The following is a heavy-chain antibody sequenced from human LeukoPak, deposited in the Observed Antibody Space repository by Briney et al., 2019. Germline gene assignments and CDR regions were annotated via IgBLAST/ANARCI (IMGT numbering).Heavy chain of an antibody. CDR2: IYSSGSA. D-gene: IGHD3-10*01. CDR3: ARRFGL. V-gene: IGHV4-61*02. Sequence: SGTLSLTCTVSGDSISSGNYYWNWIRQSTGRGLEWIGLIYSSGSAHYNPSFKSRVTISLDTSKNHFSLKLNSVTAEDTAVYYCARRFGLWGRGTLVTVSS. CDR1: GDSISSGNYY. J-gene: IGHJ4*02.